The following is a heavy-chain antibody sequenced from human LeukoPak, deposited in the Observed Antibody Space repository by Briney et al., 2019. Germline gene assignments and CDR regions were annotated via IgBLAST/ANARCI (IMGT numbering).Heavy chain of an antibody. Sequence: GASVKVSCKASGYTFTGYYMHWVRQAPGQGLEWMGWINPNSGGTNYAQKFQGRVTMTRDTSTSTAYMELSRLRSDDTAVYYCATDQENNWNPRAAFDIWGQGTVVTVSS. J-gene: IGHJ3*02. CDR3: ATDQENNWNPRAAFDI. D-gene: IGHD1-20*01. V-gene: IGHV1-2*02. CDR2: INPNSGGT. CDR1: GYTFTGYY.